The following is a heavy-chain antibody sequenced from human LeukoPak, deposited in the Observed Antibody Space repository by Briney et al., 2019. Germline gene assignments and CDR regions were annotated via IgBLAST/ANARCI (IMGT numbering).Heavy chain of an antibody. D-gene: IGHD3-16*01. CDR2: IIPIFGTA. V-gene: IGHV1-69*13. J-gene: IGHJ4*02. Sequence: SVTVSCKASGGTFSIYAISWVRQAPGQGLEWMGGIIPIFGTANYAQKFQGRVTITADESTSTAYMELSSLRSEDTAVYYCATEPRGGCWLDYWGQGTLVTVSS. CDR1: GGTFSIYA. CDR3: ATEPRGGCWLDY.